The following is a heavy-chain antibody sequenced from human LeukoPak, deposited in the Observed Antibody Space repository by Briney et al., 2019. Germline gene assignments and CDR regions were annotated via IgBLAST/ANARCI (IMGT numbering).Heavy chain of an antibody. CDR3: AKVISNYDFWSGFYT. CDR2: ISGDGGST. Sequence: GGSLRLSCAASGFTFDDYAMHWVRQAPGKGLEWVSLISGDGGSTYYADSVKGRFTISRDNSKNSLYLQMKSLRPEHPALFKCAKVISNYDFWSGFYTWGQGTLVTVSS. J-gene: IGHJ5*02. V-gene: IGHV3-43*02. D-gene: IGHD3-3*01. CDR1: GFTFDDYA.